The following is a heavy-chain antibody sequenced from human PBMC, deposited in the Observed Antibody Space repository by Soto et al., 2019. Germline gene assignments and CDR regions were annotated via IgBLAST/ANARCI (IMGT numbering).Heavy chain of an antibody. CDR1: GFDFGNYD. J-gene: IGHJ3*01. Sequence: EGQLLESGGGWVQPGGSLRLSCAASGFDFGNYDMSWVRQAPGKGLEWVAGISGSDGSAYYADSVKGRFTISRDNSKDAVYVQMNSLRSEDTAIYYGAKEDDSWTNGYFDLWGQGTLVTVSS. V-gene: IGHV3-23*01. CDR2: ISGSDGSA. CDR3: AKEDDSWTNGYFDL. D-gene: IGHD2-8*01.